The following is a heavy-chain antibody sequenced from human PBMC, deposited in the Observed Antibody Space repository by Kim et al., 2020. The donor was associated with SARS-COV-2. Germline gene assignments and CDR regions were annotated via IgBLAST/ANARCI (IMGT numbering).Heavy chain of an antibody. CDR3: ARGYSSSWYWAFDI. J-gene: IGHJ3*02. Sequence: YPGSVKGRCTISREKAKISLYLQMNSLRAGDTAVYYCARGYSSSWYWAFDIWGQGTMVTVSS. V-gene: IGHV3-13*01. D-gene: IGHD6-13*01.